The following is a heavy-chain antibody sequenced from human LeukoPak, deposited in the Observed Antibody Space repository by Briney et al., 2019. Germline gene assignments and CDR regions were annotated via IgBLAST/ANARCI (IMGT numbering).Heavy chain of an antibody. CDR1: GFTCSYYW. CDR3: ARVRGSAFDM. CDR2: VNSDGRST. D-gene: IGHD3-10*01. Sequence: GGSLRLSCAASGFTCSYYWMHWVRQASGKGLVWVSRVNSDGRSTDYADSVKGRFTISRDNARNTVYLQMNSLRGEDMAVYYCARVRGSAFDMWGQGTMVTVSS. J-gene: IGHJ3*02. V-gene: IGHV3-74*01.